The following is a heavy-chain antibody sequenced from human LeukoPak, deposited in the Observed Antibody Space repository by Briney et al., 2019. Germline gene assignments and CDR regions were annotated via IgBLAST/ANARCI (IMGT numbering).Heavy chain of an antibody. V-gene: IGHV3-7*01. Sequence: GGSLRLSCAASGCTFSSYWMSWVRQAPGKGLEWVVNIKQDGSEKYYADSGKGRFTISRDNARKSLYLQMNSLRAEDTAVYYCARDRDWNSGFDYWGQGTPVTVSS. J-gene: IGHJ4*02. CDR3: ARDRDWNSGFDY. CDR2: IKQDGSEK. CDR1: GCTFSSYW. D-gene: IGHD1-7*01.